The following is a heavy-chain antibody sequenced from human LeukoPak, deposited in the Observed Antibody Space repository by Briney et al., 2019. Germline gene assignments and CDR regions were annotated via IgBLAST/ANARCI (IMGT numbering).Heavy chain of an antibody. CDR3: ARNYDSSGYYYYYYYYMDV. Sequence: ASVKVSCKASGYTFTSYGISWVRQAPGQGLEWMGWISAYNGNTNYAQKLQGRVTMTTDTSTSTAYMELRSLRSDDTAVYYCARNYDSSGYYYYYYYYMDVWGKGTTVTVS. V-gene: IGHV1-18*01. CDR2: ISAYNGNT. D-gene: IGHD3-22*01. J-gene: IGHJ6*03. CDR1: GYTFTSYG.